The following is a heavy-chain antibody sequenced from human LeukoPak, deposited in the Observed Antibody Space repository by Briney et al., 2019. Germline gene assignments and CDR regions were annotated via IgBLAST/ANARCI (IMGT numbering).Heavy chain of an antibody. Sequence: PSETLPLTCIVSGNSISYSSYYWGWIRQPPGKGLEWIGSIYYSGTTYYNPSLKSRVTISVDTSKNQFSLKLSSVTVADTAVFYCARIGYCSSSSCLPERGYYYYYGMDVWGQGTTVTVSS. CDR3: ARIGYCSSSSCLPERGYYYYYGMDV. J-gene: IGHJ6*02. CDR2: IYYSGTT. V-gene: IGHV4-39*01. D-gene: IGHD2-2*01. CDR1: GNSISYSSYY.